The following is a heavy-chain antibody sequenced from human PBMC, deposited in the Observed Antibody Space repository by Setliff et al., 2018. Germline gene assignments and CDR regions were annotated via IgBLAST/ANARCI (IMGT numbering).Heavy chain of an antibody. J-gene: IGHJ6*03. CDR3: AKGGGGNYDSSAIGYYYYYYYMDV. Sequence: GGSLRLSCVASGFTFSSYAMNWVRQAPGKGLEWVSGITGSGAGTYYADAVEGRFTISRDNSDNTLYLEMISPRAEDTAVYYCAKGGGGNYDSSAIGYYYYYYYMDVWGKGTTVTVSS. CDR2: ITGSGAGT. CDR1: GFTFSSYA. V-gene: IGHV3-23*01. D-gene: IGHD3-22*01.